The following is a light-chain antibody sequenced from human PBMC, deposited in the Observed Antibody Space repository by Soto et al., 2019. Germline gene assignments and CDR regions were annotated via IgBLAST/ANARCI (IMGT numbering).Light chain of an antibody. V-gene: IGKV3D-15*01. CDR3: QQYNNWPPIT. CDR1: QSVRKN. CDR2: GAS. Sequence: VMTQSPATLLLSTGGTATRSCRASQSVRKNLAWYQQKPGQAPRLFIYGASSRATGIPDRFSGSGSGTEFTLTISSLQSEDFAVYYCQQYNNWPPITFGQGTRLENK. J-gene: IGKJ5*01.